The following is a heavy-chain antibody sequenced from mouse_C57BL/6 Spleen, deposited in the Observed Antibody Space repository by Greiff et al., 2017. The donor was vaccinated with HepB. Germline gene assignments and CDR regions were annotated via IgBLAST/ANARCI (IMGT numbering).Heavy chain of an antibody. D-gene: IGHD1-1*01. CDR1: GFTFSSYA. J-gene: IGHJ2*01. Sequence: DVMLVESGEGLVKPGGSLKLSCAASGFTFSSYAMSWVRQTPEKRLEWVAYISSGGDYIYYADTVKGRFTISRDNARNTLYLQMSSLKSEDTAMYYCTRDPRYYGSSYFDYWGQGTTLTVSS. CDR3: TRDPRYYGSSYFDY. V-gene: IGHV5-9-1*02. CDR2: ISSGGDYI.